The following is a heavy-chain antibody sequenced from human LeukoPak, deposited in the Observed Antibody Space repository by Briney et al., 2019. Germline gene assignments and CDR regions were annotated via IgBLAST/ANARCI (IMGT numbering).Heavy chain of an antibody. CDR1: GGTFSSYA. Sequence: SVKVSCKTSGGTFSSYAISWVRQAPGQRLEWMGGIIPIFGTANYAQKFQGRVTITADKSTSTAYMELSSLRSEDTAVYYCASGDMITSGGVIGGFDYWGQGTLVTVSS. CDR2: IIPIFGTA. CDR3: ASGDMITSGGVIGGFDY. V-gene: IGHV1-69*06. D-gene: IGHD3-16*01. J-gene: IGHJ4*02.